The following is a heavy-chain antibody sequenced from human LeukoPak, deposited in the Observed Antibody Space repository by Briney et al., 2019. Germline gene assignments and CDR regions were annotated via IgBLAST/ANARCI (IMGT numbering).Heavy chain of an antibody. J-gene: IGHJ4*02. D-gene: IGHD6-13*01. CDR3: ARGGPYSSSWVSFDY. Sequence: GASVKVSCKASGYTFTGYYMHWVRQAPGQGLEWMGWINPNSGGTNYAQKFQGRVTMTRDTSISTAYMELSRLRSDDTAVYYCARGGPYSSSWVSFDYWDQGTLVTVSS. CDR1: GYTFTGYY. V-gene: IGHV1-2*02. CDR2: INPNSGGT.